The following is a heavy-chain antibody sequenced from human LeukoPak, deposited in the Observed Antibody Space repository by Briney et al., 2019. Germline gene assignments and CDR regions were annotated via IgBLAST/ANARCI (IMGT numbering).Heavy chain of an antibody. CDR3: ARVGYCSTTNCRSWFDP. CDR2: MNPNSGNT. J-gene: IGHJ5*02. Sequence: GASVKVSCKASGYTFTSYDTNWVRQATGQGLEWMGWMNPNSGNTGYAQKFQGRVTMTRNTSISTAYMELSSLRSEDTAVYYCARVGYCSTTNCRSWFDPWGQGTLVTVSS. CDR1: GYTFTSYD. V-gene: IGHV1-8*01. D-gene: IGHD2-2*01.